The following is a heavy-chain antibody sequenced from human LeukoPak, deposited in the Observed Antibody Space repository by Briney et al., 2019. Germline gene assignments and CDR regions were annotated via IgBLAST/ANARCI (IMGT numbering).Heavy chain of an antibody. V-gene: IGHV3-23*01. CDR3: AKGYHPRPAPWFDY. J-gene: IGHJ4*02. CDR1: GFTVSSNY. D-gene: IGHD2-15*01. Sequence: GGSLRLSCAASGFTVSSNYMSWVRQAPGKGLEWVSAISGSGGSTYYADSVKGRFTISRDNSKNTLYLQMNSLRAEDTAVYYCAKGYHPRPAPWFDYWGQGTLVTVSS. CDR2: ISGSGGST.